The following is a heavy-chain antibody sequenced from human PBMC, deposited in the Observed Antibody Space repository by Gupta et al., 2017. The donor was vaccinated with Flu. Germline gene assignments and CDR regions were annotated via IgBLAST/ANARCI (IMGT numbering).Heavy chain of an antibody. Sequence: QVQLQQWGAGLLKPSETLSLTCAVYGGSFSGYYWSWIRQPPGKGLEWIGEINHSGSTNYNPSLKSRVTISVDTSKNQFSLKLSSVTAADTAVYYCARGGGDGYNEGNTWYFDLWGRGTLVTVSS. D-gene: IGHD5-24*01. CDR3: ARGGGDGYNEGNTWYFDL. CDR2: INHSGST. V-gene: IGHV4-34*01. J-gene: IGHJ2*01. CDR1: GGSFSGYY.